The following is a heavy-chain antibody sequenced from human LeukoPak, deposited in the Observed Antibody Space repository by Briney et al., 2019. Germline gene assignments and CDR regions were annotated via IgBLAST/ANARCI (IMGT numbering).Heavy chain of an antibody. V-gene: IGHV1-8*01. D-gene: IGHD2-15*01. CDR3: ARRHPDCSGGSCYWFDP. CDR1: GYTFTSYD. CDR2: MNPNSGNT. Sequence: ASVKVSCKASGYTFTSYDINWVRQATGQGLEWMGWMNPNSGNTGYAQKFQGRVTMTRNTSISTVYMELSSLRSEDTAVYYCARRHPDCSGGSCYWFDPWGQGTLVTVSP. J-gene: IGHJ5*02.